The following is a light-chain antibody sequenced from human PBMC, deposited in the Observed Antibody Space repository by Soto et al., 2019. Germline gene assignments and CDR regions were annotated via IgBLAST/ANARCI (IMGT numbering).Light chain of an antibody. Sequence: DIQITQSPSTVSAYVGDSVTITCRASQSITTWLAWYQQRPGKAPKLLIYDVSSLQSGVPSRFSGSGSGTEFTLTISSLQPDDFATYYCQQYNSYSRTFGQGTKVDIK. CDR3: QQYNSYSRT. V-gene: IGKV1-5*01. J-gene: IGKJ1*01. CDR2: DVS. CDR1: QSITTW.